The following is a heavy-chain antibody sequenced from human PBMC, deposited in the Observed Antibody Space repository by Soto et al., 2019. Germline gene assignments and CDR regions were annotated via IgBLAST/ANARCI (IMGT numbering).Heavy chain of an antibody. Sequence: QMHLVESGGGVVQPGRSLTLSCVASGFTFTSYGIHWVRQAPGKGLEWVAVIWYDGSNKYYGDSVKGGFSISRDNSKNTVYLQMNSLRAEDTAVYYCARDRRFLEWLDYWGQGTLVSVSS. J-gene: IGHJ4*02. V-gene: IGHV3-33*01. CDR3: ARDRRFLEWLDY. D-gene: IGHD3-3*01. CDR1: GFTFTSYG. CDR2: IWYDGSNK.